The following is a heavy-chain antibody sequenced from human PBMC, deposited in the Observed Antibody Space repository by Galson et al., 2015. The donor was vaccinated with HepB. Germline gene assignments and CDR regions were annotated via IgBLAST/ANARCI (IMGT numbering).Heavy chain of an antibody. CDR1: GYTFTNYI. V-gene: IGHV1-69*06. CDR3: ARGTLGYYDSSGYYYFDY. CDR2: IIPIFGTA. Sequence: SVKVSCKASGYTFTNYIITWVRQAPGQGLEWMGGIIPIFGTANYAQKFQGRVTITADKSTSTAYMELSSLRSEGTAVYYCARGTLGYYDSSGYYYFDYWGQGTLVTVSS. D-gene: IGHD3-22*01. J-gene: IGHJ4*02.